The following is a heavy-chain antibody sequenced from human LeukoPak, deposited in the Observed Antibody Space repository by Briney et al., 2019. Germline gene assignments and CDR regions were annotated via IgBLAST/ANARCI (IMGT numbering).Heavy chain of an antibody. CDR3: ARDSYYDSRGFDY. CDR2: ISSSSSYI. Sequence: GGSLRLSCAASGFTLSSYSMNWVRQAPGEGLEWVSSISSSSSYIYYADSVKGRFTISRDNAKNSLYLQMNSLRAEDTTVYYCARDSYYDSRGFDYWGQGTLVTVSS. J-gene: IGHJ4*02. CDR1: GFTLSSYS. D-gene: IGHD3-22*01. V-gene: IGHV3-21*01.